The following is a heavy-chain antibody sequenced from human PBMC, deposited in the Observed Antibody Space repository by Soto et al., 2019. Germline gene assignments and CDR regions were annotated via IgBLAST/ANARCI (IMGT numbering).Heavy chain of an antibody. CDR3: VHTVMVHTITGGYYFDY. Sequence: QITLEESGPTLVKPTQTLTLTCTFSAFSLSTNGVGVGWIRQPPGKPLEWLAVIYWNEDKRYSRSLKSRLSISKDISKNQVVLTMTPMDPADTATYYCVHTVMVHTITGGYYFDYWGPGILVTVSS. CDR1: AFSLSTNGVG. D-gene: IGHD2-8*01. J-gene: IGHJ4*02. CDR2: IYWNEDK. V-gene: IGHV2-5*01.